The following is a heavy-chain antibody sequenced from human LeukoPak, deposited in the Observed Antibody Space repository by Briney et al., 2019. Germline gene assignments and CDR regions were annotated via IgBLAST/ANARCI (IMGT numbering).Heavy chain of an antibody. CDR3: ARDRGQQLVRRDNWFDP. Sequence: ASVKVSCKASGYTFTGYYMHWVRQAPGQGLEWMGRINPNSGGTNYAQKFQGRVTMTRDTSISTAYMELSRLRSDDTAVYCCARDRGQQLVRRDNWFDPWGQGTLVTVSS. D-gene: IGHD6-13*01. CDR2: INPNSGGT. V-gene: IGHV1-2*06. CDR1: GYTFTGYY. J-gene: IGHJ5*02.